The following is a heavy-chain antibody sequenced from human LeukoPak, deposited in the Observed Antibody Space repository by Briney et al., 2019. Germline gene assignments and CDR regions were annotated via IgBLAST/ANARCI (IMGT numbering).Heavy chain of an antibody. CDR2: ISGSGGST. CDR3: VTLECSSTSCYFPYYYYMDV. Sequence: GSLRLSCAASGFTFSSYAMSWVRQAPGKGLEWVSPISGSGGSTYYADSVKGRFTISRDNSKNMLYLQMNSLRVEDTAVYYCVTLECSSTSCYFPYYYYMDVWGKGTTVTVSS. CDR1: GFTFSSYA. J-gene: IGHJ6*03. V-gene: IGHV3-23*01. D-gene: IGHD2-2*01.